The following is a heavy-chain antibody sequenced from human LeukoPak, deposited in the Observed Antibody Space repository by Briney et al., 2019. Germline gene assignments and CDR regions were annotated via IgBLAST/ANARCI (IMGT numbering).Heavy chain of an antibody. CDR3: AREGRFLEWLSPHHPFDI. V-gene: IGHV4-59*01. CDR2: IYYSGST. CDR1: GGSISSYY. J-gene: IGHJ3*02. Sequence: PSETLSLTCTVSGGSISSYYWSWIRQPPGKGLEWIGYIYYSGSTNYNPSLKSRVTISVDTSKNQFSLKLSSVTAADTAVYYCAREGRFLEWLSPHHPFDIWGQGTMVTVSS. D-gene: IGHD3-3*01.